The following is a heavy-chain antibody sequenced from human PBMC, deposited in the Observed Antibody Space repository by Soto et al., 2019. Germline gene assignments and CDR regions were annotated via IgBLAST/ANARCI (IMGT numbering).Heavy chain of an antibody. Sequence: GGSLRLSCAASGFTFSSYAMSWVRQAPGKGLEWVSAISGSGGSTYYADSVKGRFTISRDNSKNTLYLQMNSLRAEDTAVYYCAKGVFRETGYAATYWYFDLWGRGTLVTVSS. CDR1: GFTFSSYA. CDR2: ISGSGGST. CDR3: AKGVFRETGYAATYWYFDL. V-gene: IGHV3-23*01. J-gene: IGHJ2*01. D-gene: IGHD6-25*01.